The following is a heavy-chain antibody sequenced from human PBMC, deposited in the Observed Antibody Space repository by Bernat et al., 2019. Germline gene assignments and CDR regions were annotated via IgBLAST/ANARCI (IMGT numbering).Heavy chain of an antibody. CDR3: AKWADYDFWSGYYIYFDY. J-gene: IGHJ4*02. CDR1: GFTFSSYA. D-gene: IGHD3-3*01. CDR2: ISGSGGST. V-gene: IGHV3-23*01. Sequence: EVQLLESGGGLVQPGGSLRLSCAASGFTFSSYAMSWVCQAPGKGLEWVSAISGSGGSTYYADSVKGRFTISRDNSKNTLYLQMNSLRAEDTAVYYCAKWADYDFWSGYYIYFDYWGQGTLVTVSS.